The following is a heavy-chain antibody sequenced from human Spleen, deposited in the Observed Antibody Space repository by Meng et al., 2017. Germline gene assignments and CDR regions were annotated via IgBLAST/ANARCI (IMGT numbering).Heavy chain of an antibody. CDR3: ASLLVGATGLGFDY. J-gene: IGHJ4*02. D-gene: IGHD1-26*01. CDR1: GGSISSSNW. Sequence: SETLSLTCAVSGGSISSSNWWSWVRQPPGKGLEWIGEIYHSGSTNYNPSLKSRVTISVDTSKNQFSLKLSSVTAADTAVYYCASLLVGATGLGFDYWGQGTLVTVSS. CDR2: IYHSGST. V-gene: IGHV4-4*02.